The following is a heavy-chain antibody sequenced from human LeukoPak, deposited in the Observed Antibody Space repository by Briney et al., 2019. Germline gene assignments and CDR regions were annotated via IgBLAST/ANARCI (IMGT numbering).Heavy chain of an antibody. CDR1: GGSYSGYY. D-gene: IGHD4-17*01. CDR3: ARALYGEHYYYYYMDV. J-gene: IGHJ6*03. CDR2: INHSGST. V-gene: IGHV4-34*01. Sequence: SETLSLTCAVYGGSYSGYYWSWIRQPPGKGLEWIGEINHSGSTNYNPSLKSRVTISVDTSKNQFSLKLSSVTAADTAVYYCARALYGEHYYYYYMDVWGKGTTVTVSS.